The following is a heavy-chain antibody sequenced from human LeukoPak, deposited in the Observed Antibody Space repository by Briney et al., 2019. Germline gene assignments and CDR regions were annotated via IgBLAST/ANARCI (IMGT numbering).Heavy chain of an antibody. CDR1: GFSFSDSY. CDR3: ATSGPGAPFDY. D-gene: IGHD2-2*01. V-gene: IGHV3-11*01. Sequence: GGSLRLSCAASGFSFSDSYMSWIRQAPGKGLEWVSYISRSGSTIYYADSVRGRFTISRDNAKNSLYLQMNGLRAEGTAVYYCATSGPGAPFDYWGQGTLVSVSS. CDR2: ISRSGSTI. J-gene: IGHJ4*02.